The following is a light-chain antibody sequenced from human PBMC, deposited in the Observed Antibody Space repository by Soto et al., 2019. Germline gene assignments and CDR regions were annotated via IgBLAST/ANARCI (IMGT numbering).Light chain of an antibody. Sequence: DIHLTQSPSLLSASVGDRVTITCRARQGISQSVAWYPQKPGKAPKLLIHAATVLQGGVPSRFSGTGSATEFILTISRLQPEDFATYYCQQVNSYPLTFGGGTRVEIK. CDR2: AAT. CDR3: QQVNSYPLT. CDR1: QGISQS. V-gene: IGKV1-9*01. J-gene: IGKJ4*01.